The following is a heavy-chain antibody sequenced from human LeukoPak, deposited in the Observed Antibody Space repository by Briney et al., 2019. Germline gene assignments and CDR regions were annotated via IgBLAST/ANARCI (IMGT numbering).Heavy chain of an antibody. CDR1: GGSISSGDYY. V-gene: IGHV4-30-4*01. CDR3: ARQNNNPNLYYFDY. J-gene: IGHJ4*02. CDR2: IYYSGST. D-gene: IGHD1-14*01. Sequence: SETPSLTCTVSGGSISSGDYYWSWIRQPPGKGLEWIGYIYYSGSTYYNPSLKSRVTISVDTSKNQFSLKLSSVTAADTAVYYCARQNNNPNLYYFDYWGQGTLVTVSS.